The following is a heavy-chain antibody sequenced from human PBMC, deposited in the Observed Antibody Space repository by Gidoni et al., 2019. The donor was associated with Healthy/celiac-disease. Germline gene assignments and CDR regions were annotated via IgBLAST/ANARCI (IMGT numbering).Heavy chain of an antibody. V-gene: IGHV1-69*01. J-gene: IGHJ3*02. D-gene: IGHD3-22*01. CDR1: GGTFSSYA. CDR2: IIPIYGTA. Sequence: QVQLVQSGAEVKKPGSSVKVSCKASGGTFSSYANSWVRQAPGQGPVWMGGIIPIYGTANYAQKFQGRVTITADESTSTAYMELSSLRSEDTAVYYCAGDRTPSYYYDSSGYIDAFDIWGQGKMVTVSS. CDR3: AGDRTPSYYYDSSGYIDAFDI.